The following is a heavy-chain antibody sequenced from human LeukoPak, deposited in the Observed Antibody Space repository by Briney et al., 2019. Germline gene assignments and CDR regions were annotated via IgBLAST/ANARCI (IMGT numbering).Heavy chain of an antibody. D-gene: IGHD6-13*01. CDR2: ISAYNGNT. V-gene: IGHV1-18*01. J-gene: IGHJ4*02. CDR3: ARCPQQQLLYLFDY. CDR1: GYTFTSYG. Sequence: ASVKVSCKASGYTFTSYGISWVRQALGQGLEWMGWISAYNGNTNYEQKLQGRVTMTTDTSTSTAYTELRSLRSDDTAVYYCARCPQQQLLYLFDYWGQGTLVTVSS.